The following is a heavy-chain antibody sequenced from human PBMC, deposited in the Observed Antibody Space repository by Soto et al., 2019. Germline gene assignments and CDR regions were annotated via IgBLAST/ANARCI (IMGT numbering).Heavy chain of an antibody. J-gene: IGHJ4*02. D-gene: IGHD3-3*01. V-gene: IGHV2-5*02. CDR1: GFSLTTSEVG. Sequence: SGPTLVNPTQTLTLTCTFSGFSLTTSEVGVGWIRQPPGKALEWLALIYWDNDKRYSPSLKNGLTITRDTSKNQVVLTMTNMDPVDIATYYCVHSKSGSYFGYWGQGALVTVSS. CDR2: IYWDNDK. CDR3: VHSKSGSYFGY.